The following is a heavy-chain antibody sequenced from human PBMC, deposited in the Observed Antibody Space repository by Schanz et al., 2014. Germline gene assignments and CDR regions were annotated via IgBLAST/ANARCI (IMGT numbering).Heavy chain of an antibody. V-gene: IGHV3-23*01. Sequence: EVHLLESGGGLVQPGGSLRLSCAASGFTFSSYAMSWVRQAPGKGLEWVSAISGSGGSTYYADSVKGRFTISRDNSKSTLYLQMGSLRAEDAAVYYCAKSQGSSFDSWGQGTLVTVSS. CDR2: ISGSGGST. CDR1: GFTFSSYA. D-gene: IGHD6-13*01. CDR3: AKSQGSSFDS. J-gene: IGHJ4*02.